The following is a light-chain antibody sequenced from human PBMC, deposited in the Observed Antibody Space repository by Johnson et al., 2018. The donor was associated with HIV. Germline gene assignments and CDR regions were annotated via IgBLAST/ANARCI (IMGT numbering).Light chain of an antibody. Sequence: QSLLTQPPSVSAAPGQTVNISCSGNVSNIESYFVSWYQQLPGAAPTLLIYEDNKRPSGIPDRFSGSKSGTSATLGITGLQTGDEADYYCGTWDSSRSAGLYVFGTGTKVTVL. CDR1: VSNIESYF. V-gene: IGLV1-51*02. J-gene: IGLJ1*01. CDR3: GTWDSSRSAGLYV. CDR2: EDN.